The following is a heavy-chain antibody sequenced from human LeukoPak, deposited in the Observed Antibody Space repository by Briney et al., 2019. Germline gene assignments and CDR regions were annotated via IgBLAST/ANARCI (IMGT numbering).Heavy chain of an antibody. CDR3: ARAWDTAMVTRWYFDL. D-gene: IGHD5-18*01. CDR2: IIPIFGTA. V-gene: IGHV1-69*13. CDR1: GGTFSSYA. J-gene: IGHJ2*01. Sequence: SVKVSCKASGGTFSSYAISWVRQAPGQALEWMGGIIPIFGTANYAQKFQGRVTITADESTSTAYMELSSLRSEDTAVYYCARAWDTAMVTRWYFDLWGRGTLVTVSS.